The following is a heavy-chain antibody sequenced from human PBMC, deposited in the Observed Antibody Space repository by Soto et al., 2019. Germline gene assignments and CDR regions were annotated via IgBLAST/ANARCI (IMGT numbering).Heavy chain of an antibody. CDR1: GGSISSSSYY. CDR2: IYYSGST. CDR3: ARRMGHYDFWSGYYPAEGFDY. V-gene: IGHV4-39*01. D-gene: IGHD3-3*01. Sequence: PSETLSLTYTVSGGSISSSSYYWGWIRQPPGKGLEWIGSIYYSGSTYYNPSLKSRVTISVDTSKNQFSLKLSSVTAADTAVYYCARRMGHYDFWSGYYPAEGFDYWGQGTLVTVSS. J-gene: IGHJ4*02.